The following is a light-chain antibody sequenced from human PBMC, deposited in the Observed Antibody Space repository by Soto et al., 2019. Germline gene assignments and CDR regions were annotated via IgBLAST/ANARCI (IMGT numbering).Light chain of an antibody. CDR2: DVS. CDR3: SSYTSSSTPVV. CDR1: SSDVGGYNY. Sequence: QSALTQPASVSGSPGQSITISCTGTSSDVGGYNYVSWYQQHPGKAPKLMIYDVSNRPSWVSNLFSGSKSGNTASLTISGLQAEDEADYYCSSYTSSSTPVVFGGGTQLTVL. J-gene: IGLJ2*01. V-gene: IGLV2-14*01.